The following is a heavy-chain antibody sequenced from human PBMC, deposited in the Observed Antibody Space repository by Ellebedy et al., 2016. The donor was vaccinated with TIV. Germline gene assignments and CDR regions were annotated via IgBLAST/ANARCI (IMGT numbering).Heavy chain of an antibody. CDR2: IRSKANSYAT. J-gene: IGHJ5*02. CDR1: GFSFSGSN. Sequence: GESLKISXAASGFSFSGSNIFWVRQASGKGLEWVGRIRSKANSYATAYAASVKGRFTISRDDSKNTAYLQMNSLKTEDTAVYYCTKATFDPWGQGTLVTVSS. V-gene: IGHV3-73*01. CDR3: TKATFDP.